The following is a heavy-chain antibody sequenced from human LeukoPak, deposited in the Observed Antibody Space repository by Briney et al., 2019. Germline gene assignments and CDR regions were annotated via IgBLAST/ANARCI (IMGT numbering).Heavy chain of an antibody. V-gene: IGHV3-53*01. CDR2: IYSGGGT. J-gene: IGHJ4*02. CDR3: ARVLTNSGSYYFDY. Sequence: PGGSLRLSCAASGFSVISHYMSWVRQAPGRGLEWVSVIYSGGGTYYADSVEGRFTISRDNSNNTLYLQMNSLRAEDTAVYYCARVLTNSGSYYFDYWGQGTLVTVSS. D-gene: IGHD1-26*01. CDR1: GFSVISHY.